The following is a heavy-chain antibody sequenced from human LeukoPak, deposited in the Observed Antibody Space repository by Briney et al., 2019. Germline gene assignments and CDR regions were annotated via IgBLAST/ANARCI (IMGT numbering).Heavy chain of an antibody. Sequence: GGSLRLSCAASGFTFSSYWMTWVRQAPGKGLEWVANIKQDGSEKYYVDSVKGRFTISRDNAKNSVYLQMNSLRAEDTAVYYCARDTRWGGEDFGFWGQGTLVTVSS. V-gene: IGHV3-7*04. J-gene: IGHJ4*02. CDR2: IKQDGSEK. CDR3: ARDTRWGGEDFGF. D-gene: IGHD2-2*01. CDR1: GFTFSSYW.